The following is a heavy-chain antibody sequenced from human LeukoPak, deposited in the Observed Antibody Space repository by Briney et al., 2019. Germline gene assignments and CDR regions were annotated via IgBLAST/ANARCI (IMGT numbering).Heavy chain of an antibody. V-gene: IGHV4-31*03. CDR1: GGSISSSGYY. J-gene: IGHJ4*02. D-gene: IGHD3-9*01. CDR3: ARGVLRYYSRDFDS. Sequence: SQTLSLTCTVSGGSISSSGYYWSWIRQHPGKGLEWIGYIYYSGSTYYNPSLKSRATISVDTSKNQFSLGLSSVTAADPAVYYCARGVLRYYSRDFDSWGQGTLVTVSS. CDR2: IYYSGST.